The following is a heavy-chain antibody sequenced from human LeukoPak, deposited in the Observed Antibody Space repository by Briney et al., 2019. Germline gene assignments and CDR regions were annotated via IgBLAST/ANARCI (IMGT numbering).Heavy chain of an antibody. Sequence: GGSLRLSCAASGFTFSSYSMSWVRQAPGKGLEWVSSISRGGDYTYSEDSVKGRFTISRDNSKSTLSLQMNSLRVEDTAIYYCARDIELSTWGLGTLVTVSS. CDR3: ARDIELST. V-gene: IGHV3-21*04. CDR2: ISRGGDYT. CDR1: GFTFSSYS. J-gene: IGHJ3*01. D-gene: IGHD3-16*02.